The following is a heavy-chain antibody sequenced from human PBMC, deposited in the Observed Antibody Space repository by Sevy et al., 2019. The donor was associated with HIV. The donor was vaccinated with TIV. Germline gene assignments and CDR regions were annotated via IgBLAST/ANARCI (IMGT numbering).Heavy chain of an antibody. CDR1: GGSISTGDYY. D-gene: IGHD5-18*01. V-gene: IGHV4-30-4*01. CDR2: FFYGDSP. Sequence: SETLSLTCTVSGGSISTGDYYWSWIRQPPGKGLEWIGYFFYGDSPHYSPSLKSRLTISVDMSKNKVYLKLSSVTAADTAVYFCARSQNVDSAPFDYWGQGALVTVSS. CDR3: ARSQNVDSAPFDY. J-gene: IGHJ4*02.